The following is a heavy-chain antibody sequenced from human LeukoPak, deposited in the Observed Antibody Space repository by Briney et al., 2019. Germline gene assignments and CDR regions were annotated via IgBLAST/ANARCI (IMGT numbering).Heavy chain of an antibody. CDR1: GFPFSSYA. V-gene: IGHV3-23*01. D-gene: IGHD3-10*01. J-gene: IGHJ4*02. Sequence: GGALGLSFAAPGFPFSSYALSWGRPAPGKRRGWVSAISGSGGSTYYADSVKGRFTISRDNSKNTLYLQMNSLRAEDTAVYYCASPLGSGSPTHWGQGTLVTVSS. CDR3: ASPLGSGSPTH. CDR2: ISGSGGST.